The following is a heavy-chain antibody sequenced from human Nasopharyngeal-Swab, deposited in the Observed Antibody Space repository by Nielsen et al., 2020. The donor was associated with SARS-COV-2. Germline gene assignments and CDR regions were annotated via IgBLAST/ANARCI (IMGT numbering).Heavy chain of an antibody. CDR3: ARHDQWLIRLKN. CDR1: GGSISYASDN. CDR2: IFYTGIT. D-gene: IGHD6-19*01. V-gene: IGHV4-39*01. Sequence: SETLSLTCTVAGGSISYASDNWGWIRRPPGRGPEWIAAIFYTGITYYSSSLRSRATISIDTSKNQFSLNLITVTAADTAVYYCARHDQWLIRLKNWGQGALVTVSS. J-gene: IGHJ4*02.